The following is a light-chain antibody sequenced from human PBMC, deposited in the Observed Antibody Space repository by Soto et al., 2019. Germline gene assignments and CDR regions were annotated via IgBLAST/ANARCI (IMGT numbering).Light chain of an antibody. V-gene: IGKV3-20*01. CDR3: QQYHDTGT. CDR1: QSISSSF. Sequence: EIVLTQSPGTLSLSPGERATLSCRASQSISSSFLAWYQQKPGQAPRLLISGASSRATGIPDRFSGSGSGTDFTLTINRLEPEDFAVCYCQQYHDTGTFGQGTKVEIK. J-gene: IGKJ1*01. CDR2: GAS.